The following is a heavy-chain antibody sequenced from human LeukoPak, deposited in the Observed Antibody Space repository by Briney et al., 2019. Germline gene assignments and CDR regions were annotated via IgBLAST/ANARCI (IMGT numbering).Heavy chain of an antibody. J-gene: IGHJ4*02. CDR3: AKDIRRLGIGYYFDY. CDR1: GFTFSSYG. D-gene: IGHD7-27*01. V-gene: IGHV3-30*02. Sequence: GGSLRLSXAASGFTFSSYGMHWVRQAPGKGLEWVAFIRYDGSNKYYADSVKGRFTISRDNSKNTLYLQMNSLRAEDTAVYYCAKDIRRLGIGYYFDYWGQGTLVTVSS. CDR2: IRYDGSNK.